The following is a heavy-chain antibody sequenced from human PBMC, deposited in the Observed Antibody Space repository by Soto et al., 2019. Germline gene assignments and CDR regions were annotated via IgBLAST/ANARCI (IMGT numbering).Heavy chain of an antibody. J-gene: IGHJ4*02. CDR1: GFTFDDYA. Sequence: EVQLVESGGGLVQPGRSLKLSCAASGFTFDDYAMHWVRQAPGKGLEWVSGISWNSGSIGYADSVKGRFTISRDNAKNSLYLQMNSLRAEDTALYYCAKAPAATAPFDYWGQGTLVTVSS. D-gene: IGHD2-2*01. V-gene: IGHV3-9*01. CDR3: AKAPAATAPFDY. CDR2: ISWNSGSI.